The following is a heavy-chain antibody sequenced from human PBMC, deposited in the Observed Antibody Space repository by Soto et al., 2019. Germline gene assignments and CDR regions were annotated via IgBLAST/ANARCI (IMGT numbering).Heavy chain of an antibody. CDR1: GFTFSLYS. CDR3: VRARSTDSRPDY. D-gene: IGHD3-22*01. V-gene: IGHV3-21*01. CDR2: ITSSSSYI. Sequence: GGSLRLSCAASGFTFSLYSMIWVRQAPGKGLEWVASITSSSSYIYYEDSLKGRFTISRDNARNSLFLQLDSLRAEDTAVYFCVRARSTDSRPDYWGQGTLVTVSS. J-gene: IGHJ4*02.